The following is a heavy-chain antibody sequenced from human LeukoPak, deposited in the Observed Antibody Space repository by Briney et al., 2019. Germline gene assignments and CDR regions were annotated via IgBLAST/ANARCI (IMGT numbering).Heavy chain of an antibody. D-gene: IGHD2-2*01. CDR3: AKDPRVIVVVPAATIDY. V-gene: IGHV3-23*01. CDR2: ISGSGGST. Sequence: PGGSLRLSCAASGFTFSSYAMSWVRQAPGKGLEWVSAISGSGGSTYYADSVKGRFTISRDNSKNTLYLQMNSLRAEDTAVYYCAKDPRVIVVVPAATIDYWGQGTLVTVSS. CDR1: GFTFSSYA. J-gene: IGHJ4*02.